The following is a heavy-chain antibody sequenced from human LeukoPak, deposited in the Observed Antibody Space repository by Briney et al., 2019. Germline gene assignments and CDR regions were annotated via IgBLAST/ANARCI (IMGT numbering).Heavy chain of an antibody. D-gene: IGHD2-2*02. CDR2: IYYSGST. CDR3: ASFCSSTSCYNSGSPYYMDV. V-gene: IGHV4-59*01. Sequence: SETLSLTCTVSGGSISSYYWSWIRQPPGKGLEWIGYIYYSGSTNYNPSLKSRVTISVDTSKNQFSLKLSSVTAADTAVYYCASFCSSTSCYNSGSPYYMDVWGKGTTVTVSS. J-gene: IGHJ6*03. CDR1: GGSISSYY.